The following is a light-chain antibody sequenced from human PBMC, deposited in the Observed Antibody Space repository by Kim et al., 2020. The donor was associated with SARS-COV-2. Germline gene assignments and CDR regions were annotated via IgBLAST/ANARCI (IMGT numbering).Light chain of an antibody. J-gene: IGKJ2*03. V-gene: IGKV3-15*01. CDR2: GAS. Sequence: EIVMTQSPATLSVSPGERATLSCRTSQSVSSNLAWYQQQPGQAPRLLIYGASTRVTGIPARFTGSWSGTEFTLTISSLQSEDFAVYYCQQYSTWPYSFCQGTKLEIK. CDR3: QQYSTWPYS. CDR1: QSVSSN.